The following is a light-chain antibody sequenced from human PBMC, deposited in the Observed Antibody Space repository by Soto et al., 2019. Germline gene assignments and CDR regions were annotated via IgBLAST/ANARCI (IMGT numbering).Light chain of an antibody. CDR2: EDI. V-gene: IGLV2-23*02. CDR3: CSYAGGTTFVV. J-gene: IGLJ3*02. Sequence: QSALTQPASVSGSPGQSITISCTGTSSDVGSYDLVSWYQQHPGKAPKLMIYEDIRRPSGISNRFSGSKSGNTASLTISGLQAEDGADYYCCSYAGGTTFVVFGGGTKVTVL. CDR1: SSDVGSYDL.